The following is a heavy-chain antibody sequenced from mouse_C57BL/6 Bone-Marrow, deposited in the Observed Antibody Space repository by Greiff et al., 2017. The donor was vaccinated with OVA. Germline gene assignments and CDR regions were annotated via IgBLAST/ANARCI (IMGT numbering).Heavy chain of an antibody. D-gene: IGHD2-12*01. CDR1: GFSLTSYA. CDR3: ARNNSYGFAY. J-gene: IGHJ3*01. V-gene: IGHV2-9-1*01. Sequence: VKVVESGPGLVAPSQSLSITCTVSGFSLTSYAISWVRQPPGKGLEWLGVIWTGGGTNYNSALKSRLSISKDNSKSHVFLKMNSLQTDDTAGYYCARNNSYGFAYWGQGTLVTVSA. CDR2: IWTGGGT.